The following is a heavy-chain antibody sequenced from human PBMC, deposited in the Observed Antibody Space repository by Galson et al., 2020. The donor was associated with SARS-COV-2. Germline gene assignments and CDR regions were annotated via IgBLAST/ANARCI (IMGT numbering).Heavy chain of an antibody. CDR3: ARSLAYCGGDCYSTFDY. D-gene: IGHD2-21*02. V-gene: IGHV4-39*01. Sequence: SETLSLTCTVSGGSISSSSYYWGWIRQPPGKGLEWIGSIYYSGSTYYNPSLKSRVTISVDTSKNQFSLKLSSVTAADMAVYYCARSLAYCGGDCYSTFDYWGQGTLVTVSS. CDR2: IYYSGST. J-gene: IGHJ4*02. CDR1: GGSISSSSYY.